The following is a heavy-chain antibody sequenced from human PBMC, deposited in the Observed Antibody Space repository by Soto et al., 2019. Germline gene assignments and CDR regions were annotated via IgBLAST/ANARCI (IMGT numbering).Heavy chain of an antibody. CDR3: ARDYCYDSSGYCRGYFDY. CDR2: IIPIFGTA. Sequence: SVKVSCKASGGTFSSYAISWVRQAPGQGLEWMGGIIPIFGTANYAQKFQGRVTITADESTSTAYMELSSLRSEDTAVYYCARDYCYDSSGYCRGYFDYWGQGTLVTVSS. V-gene: IGHV1-69*13. CDR1: GGTFSSYA. J-gene: IGHJ4*02. D-gene: IGHD3-22*01.